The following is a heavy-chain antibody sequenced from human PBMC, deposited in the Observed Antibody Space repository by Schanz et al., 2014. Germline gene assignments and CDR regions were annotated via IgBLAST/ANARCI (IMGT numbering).Heavy chain of an antibody. V-gene: IGHV3-23*01. CDR2: INTGVNT. CDR1: GFIFGSSV. D-gene: IGHD6-13*01. Sequence: EVQLLESGGGLIQPGGSLRLSCAASGFIFGSSVMAWVRQAPGKGLEWVSAINTGVNTYYADSVRGRFTMSRDNSKNTLYLEMNSLRVEDTALYYCAKDKAAGSAWFDDFNVWGQGTMVTVSS. CDR3: AKDKAAGSAWFDDFNV. J-gene: IGHJ3*01.